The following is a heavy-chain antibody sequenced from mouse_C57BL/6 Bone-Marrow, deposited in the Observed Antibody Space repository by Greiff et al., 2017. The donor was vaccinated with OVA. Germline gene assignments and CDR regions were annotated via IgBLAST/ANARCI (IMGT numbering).Heavy chain of an antibody. V-gene: IGHV5-6*01. Sequence: EVKLMESGGDLVKPGGSLKLSCAASGFTFSSYGMSWVRQTPDKRLEWVATISSGGSYTYYPDSVKGRFTISGDNAKNTLYLQRSSLKSEDTAMYDCARQALMVRGAMDYWGQGTSVTVAS. D-gene: IGHD2-3*01. CDR1: GFTFSSYG. J-gene: IGHJ4*01. CDR3: ARQALMVRGAMDY. CDR2: ISSGGSYT.